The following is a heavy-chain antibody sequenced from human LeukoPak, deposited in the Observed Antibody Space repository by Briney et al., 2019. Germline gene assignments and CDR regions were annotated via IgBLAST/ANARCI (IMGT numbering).Heavy chain of an antibody. CDR3: ARDAEWIQLWSYFDY. J-gene: IGHJ4*02. CDR1: GFTFSSYW. D-gene: IGHD5-18*01. CDR2: INSDGSST. Sequence: GGSLRLSCAASGFTFSSYWMHWVRQAPGKGLVWVSRINSDGSSTSYADSVKGRFTISRDNAKNTVYLQMNSLRAEDTAVYYCARDAEWIQLWSYFDYWGQGTLVTVSS. V-gene: IGHV3-74*01.